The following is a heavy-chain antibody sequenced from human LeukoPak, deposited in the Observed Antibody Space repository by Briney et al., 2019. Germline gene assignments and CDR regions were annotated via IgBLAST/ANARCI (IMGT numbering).Heavy chain of an antibody. CDR3: ARVEVDYYFDY. J-gene: IGHJ4*02. D-gene: IGHD2-15*01. CDR1: GGSISSDY. Sequence: PSETLSLTCTVSGGSISSDYWTWIRQHPGKGLEWIGYIYYSGSTYYNPSLKSRVTISVDTSKNQFSLKLSSVTAADTAVYYCARVEVDYYFDYWGQGTLVTVSS. CDR2: IYYSGST. V-gene: IGHV4-59*06.